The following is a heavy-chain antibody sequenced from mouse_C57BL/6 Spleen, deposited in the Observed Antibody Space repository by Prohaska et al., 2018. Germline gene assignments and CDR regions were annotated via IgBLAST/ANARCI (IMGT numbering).Heavy chain of an antibody. Sequence: HWVRQSPGKGLEWLGVIWSGGSTDYNAAFISRLSISKDNSKSQVFFKMNSLQADDTAIYYCARNRNYGSNYFDYWGQGTTLTVSS. CDR3: ARNRNYGSNYFDY. D-gene: IGHD1-1*01. J-gene: IGHJ2*01. CDR2: IWSGGST. V-gene: IGHV2-2*01.